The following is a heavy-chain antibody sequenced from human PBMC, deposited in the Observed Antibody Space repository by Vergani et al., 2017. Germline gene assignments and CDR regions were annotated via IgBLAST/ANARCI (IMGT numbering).Heavy chain of an antibody. Sequence: QVQLVESGGGVVKPGRSLRLSCAASGFTFSSYGMHWVRQAPGKGLEWVAVIWYDGSNKYYADSVKGRFTISRDNSKNTLYLQMNSLRAEDTAVYYCARDRAGWELLDNWFDRWGQGTLVTVSS. CDR1: GFTFSSYG. CDR2: IWYDGSNK. V-gene: IGHV3-33*01. CDR3: ARDRAGWELLDNWFDR. J-gene: IGHJ5*02. D-gene: IGHD1-26*01.